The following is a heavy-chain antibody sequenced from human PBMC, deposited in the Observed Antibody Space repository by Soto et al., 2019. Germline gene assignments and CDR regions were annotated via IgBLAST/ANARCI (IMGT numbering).Heavy chain of an antibody. Sequence: QIQLVQSGAEVKKPGASVKVSCKASGYTFSSYHITWVRQAPGQGLEWMGWISAYNGNTNYAQNLQGRVTMTTDPSTSTAYMELRSLRSNDTAVYYCARDLPPVDYWGQGTLVTVSS. CDR3: ARDLPPVDY. CDR1: GYTFSSYH. V-gene: IGHV1-18*01. CDR2: ISAYNGNT. J-gene: IGHJ4*02.